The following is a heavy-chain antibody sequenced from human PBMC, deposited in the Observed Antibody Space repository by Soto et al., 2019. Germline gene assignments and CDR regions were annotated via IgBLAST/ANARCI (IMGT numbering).Heavy chain of an antibody. J-gene: IGHJ4*02. Sequence: SVKVSCKASGGTFSSYAISWVRQAPGQGLEWMGGIIPIFGTANYAQKFQGRVTITADKSTSTAYMELSSLRSEDTAVYYCARTYSYGYYFDYWGQGTRVTVSS. CDR1: GGTFSSYA. V-gene: IGHV1-69*06. D-gene: IGHD5-18*01. CDR3: ARTYSYGYYFDY. CDR2: IIPIFGTA.